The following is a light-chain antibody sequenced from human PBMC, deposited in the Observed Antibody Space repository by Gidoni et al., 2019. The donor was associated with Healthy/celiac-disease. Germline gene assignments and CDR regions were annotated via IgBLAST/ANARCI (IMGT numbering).Light chain of an antibody. Sequence: EIVLPQSPGTLSLSPGERATLSCRASQSVSSSYLAWYQQKPGQAPRLLIYGVSSRATGIPDRFSGSGSGTDFTLTISRLEPEDFAVYYCQQYGSSSYTFGQGTKLEIK. J-gene: IGKJ2*01. CDR2: GVS. V-gene: IGKV3-20*01. CDR3: QQYGSSSYT. CDR1: QSVSSSY.